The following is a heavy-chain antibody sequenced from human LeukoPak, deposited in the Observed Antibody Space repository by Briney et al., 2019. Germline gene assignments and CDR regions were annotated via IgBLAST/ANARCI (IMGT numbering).Heavy chain of an antibody. CDR3: ARSYYCSGGSCYSNWFDP. V-gene: IGHV4-59*01. Sequence: SETLSLTCTVSGGSISSYYWSWIRQPPGKGLEWIGYIYYSGSTNYNPSLKSRVTTSVDTSKNQFSLKLSSVTAADTAVYYCARSYYCSGGSCYSNWFDPWGQGTLVTVSS. CDR2: IYYSGST. D-gene: IGHD2-15*01. CDR1: GGSISSYY. J-gene: IGHJ5*02.